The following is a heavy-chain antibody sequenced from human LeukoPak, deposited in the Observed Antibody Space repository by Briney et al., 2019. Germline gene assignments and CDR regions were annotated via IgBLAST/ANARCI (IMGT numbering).Heavy chain of an antibody. Sequence: PGRSPRLSCAASGFTFSSYAMHWVRQAPGKGLEWVAVISYDGSNKYYADSVKGRFTISRDNSKNTLYLQMNSLRAEDTAVYYCARVYDFWSGDLFDYWGQGTLVTVSS. D-gene: IGHD3-3*01. J-gene: IGHJ4*02. CDR2: ISYDGSNK. CDR3: ARVYDFWSGDLFDY. CDR1: GFTFSSYA. V-gene: IGHV3-30-3*01.